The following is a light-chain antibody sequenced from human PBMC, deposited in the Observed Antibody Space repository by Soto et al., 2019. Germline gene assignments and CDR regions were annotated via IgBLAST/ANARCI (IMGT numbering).Light chain of an antibody. CDR3: QKYGSSGT. V-gene: IGKV3-20*01. CDR1: QSISSC. J-gene: IGKJ1*01. Sequence: TQSPSTLSASLGDRVTITCRASQSISSCLAWYQQKPAQAPRLLIYGASNRDTGIQDRLSGSGCGTDVDLTVSRQGPEDVAVYYCQKYGSSGTLAQGTKVDI. CDR2: GAS.